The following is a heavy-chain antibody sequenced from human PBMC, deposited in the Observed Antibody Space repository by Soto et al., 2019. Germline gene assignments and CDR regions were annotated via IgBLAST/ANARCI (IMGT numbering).Heavy chain of an antibody. CDR3: ARGATDPHGPGIDY. CDR1: VGVITNPTYY. J-gene: IGHJ4*02. Sequence: QVQLQESGTGLVKSSQTLSLTCTVSVGVITNPTYYWSWIRQRPGKCLEWIGYIYYSGSTYYNPSLQSRATISVDTSESQFSLKLSSVTAADTAFYYCARGATDPHGPGIDYWGQGTLVTVSS. CDR2: IYYSGST. V-gene: IGHV4-31*03. D-gene: IGHD3-10*01.